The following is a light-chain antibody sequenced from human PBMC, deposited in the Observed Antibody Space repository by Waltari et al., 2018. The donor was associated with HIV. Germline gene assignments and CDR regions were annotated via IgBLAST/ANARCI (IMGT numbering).Light chain of an antibody. J-gene: IGLJ1*01. CDR2: EVT. CDR1: SSDIGGYNY. CDR3: FSYRSSSSFAV. Sequence: QSALTTPASVSGPPGQSITISCTGTSSDIGGYNYVSWYQQYPGTAPRLIIYEVTSRPSGISNRFSGSKSGNTASLTISGLQTEDEAEYYCFSYRSSSSFAVFGTGTKVSVL. V-gene: IGLV2-14*01.